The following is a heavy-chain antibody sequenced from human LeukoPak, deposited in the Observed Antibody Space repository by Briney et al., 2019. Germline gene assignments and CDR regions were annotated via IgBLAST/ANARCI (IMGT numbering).Heavy chain of an antibody. CDR2: ISGSGGST. CDR3: AKDQSSSWYSFDY. V-gene: IGHV3-23*01. J-gene: IGHJ4*02. CDR1: GFTFSNYD. D-gene: IGHD6-13*01. Sequence: GGSLRLSCAASGFTFSNYDMSWVRQAPGKGLEWVSAISGSGGSTHYADSVKGRFTISRDNSKNTLYLQMNNLRAEDTAIYYCAKDQSSSWYSFDYWGQGTLVTVSS.